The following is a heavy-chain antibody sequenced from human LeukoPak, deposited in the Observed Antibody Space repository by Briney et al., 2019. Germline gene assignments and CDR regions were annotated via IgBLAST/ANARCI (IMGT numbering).Heavy chain of an antibody. Sequence: GRSLRLSCAASGFTFDDYAMHWVRQAPGKGLEWVSGISWNSGSIGYADSVKGRFTISRDNAKNSLYLQMNSLRAEDTALYYCAKARARWELLLAFDIWGQGTMVTASS. CDR2: ISWNSGSI. CDR3: AKARARWELLLAFDI. D-gene: IGHD1-26*01. J-gene: IGHJ3*02. CDR1: GFTFDDYA. V-gene: IGHV3-9*01.